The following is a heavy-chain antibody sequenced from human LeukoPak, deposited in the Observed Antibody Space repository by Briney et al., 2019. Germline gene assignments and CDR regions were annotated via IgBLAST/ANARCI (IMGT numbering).Heavy chain of an antibody. CDR3: ASLSLPSYFDY. CDR2: IYPSGST. CDR1: GXSVSTTNW. J-gene: IGHJ4*02. V-gene: IGHV4-4*02. Sequence: KTSGTLSLTCAVSGXSVSTTNWWTWVRQPPGKELEWMGEIYPSGSTNYNPSLKSRVTISVDKSKNQFSLNLSSVSAADTAVYYCASLSLPSYFDYWGQGTLVTVSS.